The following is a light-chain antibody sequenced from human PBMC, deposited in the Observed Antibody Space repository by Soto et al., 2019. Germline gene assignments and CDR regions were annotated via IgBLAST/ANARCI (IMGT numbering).Light chain of an antibody. CDR3: QQYHSTPLT. CDR2: WAS. J-gene: IGKJ4*01. Sequence: IVMTQSPDSLAASLGERATINCKSSQSVLYSSNNKNYLAWYQQKPGQPPKLLIYWASTREYGVPDRFSGSGSGTDFTLTISSLQAEDVAVYYCQQYHSTPLTFGGGTKVDIK. V-gene: IGKV4-1*01. CDR1: QSVLYSSNNKNY.